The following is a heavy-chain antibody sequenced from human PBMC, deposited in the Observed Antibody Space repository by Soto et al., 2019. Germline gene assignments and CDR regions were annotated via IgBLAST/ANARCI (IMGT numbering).Heavy chain of an antibody. CDR2: ISSDGSNQ. Sequence: QVQLVESGGGVVQPGRSLRLSCAASGFTFSSYAMHGVRQAPGKGLEWVAVISSDGSNQYYADSVKGRFTISRDNSKNTLYLQINSLRTKATDVYYCARASSGWYNLDIRGQGKMVTVSS. V-gene: IGHV3-30-3*01. D-gene: IGHD6-19*01. CDR3: ARASSGWYNLDI. CDR1: GFTFSSYA. J-gene: IGHJ3*02.